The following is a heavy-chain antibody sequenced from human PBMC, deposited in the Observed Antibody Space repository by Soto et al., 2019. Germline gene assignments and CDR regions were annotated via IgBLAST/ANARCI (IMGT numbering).Heavy chain of an antibody. CDR2: IHGADVK. D-gene: IGHD2-15*01. CDR3: AHRISYYGMDV. J-gene: IGHJ6*02. CDR1: GFSLNTAEVA. Sequence: QITLKESGPTLMKPTQTLTLTCTFSGFSLNTAEVAVIWIRQPPGKALECLGLIHGADVKMYSPSVKTRLAITKDTSNTQVVLTMTNLDPVDTATYYCAHRISYYGMDVWGQGTTVTVS. V-gene: IGHV2-5*02.